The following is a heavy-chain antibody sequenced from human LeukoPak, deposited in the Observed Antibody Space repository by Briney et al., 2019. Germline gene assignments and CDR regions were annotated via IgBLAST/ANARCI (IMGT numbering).Heavy chain of an antibody. CDR2: IDWDDDK. Sequence: SGPTLVNPTQPLTLICTFSGFSLSISGMRVTWIRQPPGKALEWLARIDWDDDKFYSASLQSRVPIFNDTATAQVVLKMSDMVPVDTGNYYCARIGRHLTVVYWVPGTPVT. CDR3: ARIGRHLTVVY. V-gene: IGHV2-70*04. CDR1: GFSLSISGMR. J-gene: IGHJ4*02.